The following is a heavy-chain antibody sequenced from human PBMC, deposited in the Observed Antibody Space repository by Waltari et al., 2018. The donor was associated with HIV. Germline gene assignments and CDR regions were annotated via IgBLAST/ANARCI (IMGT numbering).Heavy chain of an antibody. CDR3: AKQGWSVDQGEGY. J-gene: IGHJ4*02. D-gene: IGHD3-3*01. CDR1: GFTFSSFA. V-gene: IGHV3-23*01. Sequence: EVQLLESGGALAQPGGSLRLSCAASGFTFSSFAMSWVRQAAGKGLGGGGSISGRGGGTYYGDSGEGRFTISRDNSKNTLSLQMNSLRAEETALYYCAKQGWSVDQGEGYWGQGTLVTVSS. CDR2: ISGRGGGT.